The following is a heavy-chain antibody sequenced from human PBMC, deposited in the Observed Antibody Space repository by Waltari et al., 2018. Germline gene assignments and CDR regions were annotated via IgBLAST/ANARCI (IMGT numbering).Heavy chain of an antibody. J-gene: IGHJ6*02. CDR1: GGTFSSYA. CDR3: ARDRTRIAVAEPYYGMDV. CDR2: IIPIFGTA. Sequence: QVQLVQSGAEVKKPGSSVKVSCKASGGTFSSYAISWVRQAPGQGLEWMGGIIPIFGTANYAQKFQGRVTITTDESTSTAYMELSSLRSEDTAVYYCARDRTRIAVAEPYYGMDVWGQGTTVTVSS. V-gene: IGHV1-69*05. D-gene: IGHD6-19*01.